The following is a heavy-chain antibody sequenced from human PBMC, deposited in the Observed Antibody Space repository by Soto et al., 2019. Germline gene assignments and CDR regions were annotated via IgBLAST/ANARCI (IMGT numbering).Heavy chain of an antibody. CDR2: IIPIFGTA. Sequence: QVQLVQSGAEVKKPGSSVKVSCKASGGTFSSYAISWVRQAPGQGLEWMGGIIPIFGTANYAQKFQGRVTITADESTSTAYMELSSLRSEDTAVYYCARPLEALLGTGYYTFDYWGQGTLVTVSS. J-gene: IGHJ4*02. D-gene: IGHD3-9*01. CDR1: GGTFSSYA. V-gene: IGHV1-69*01. CDR3: ARPLEALLGTGYYTFDY.